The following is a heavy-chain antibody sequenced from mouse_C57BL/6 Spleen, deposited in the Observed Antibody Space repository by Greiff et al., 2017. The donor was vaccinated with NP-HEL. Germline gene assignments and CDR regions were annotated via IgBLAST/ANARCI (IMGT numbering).Heavy chain of an antibody. J-gene: IGHJ2*01. D-gene: IGHD2-4*01. V-gene: IGHV5-4*03. CDR1: GFTFSSYA. Sequence: DVKLVESGGGLVKPGGSLKLSCAASGFTFSSYAMSWVRQTPEKRLEWVATISDGGSYTYYPDNVKGRFTISRDNAKNNLYLQMSHLKSEDTAMYYCARVYYDLRGYYFDYWGQGTTLTVSS. CDR2: ISDGGSYT. CDR3: ARVYYDLRGYYFDY.